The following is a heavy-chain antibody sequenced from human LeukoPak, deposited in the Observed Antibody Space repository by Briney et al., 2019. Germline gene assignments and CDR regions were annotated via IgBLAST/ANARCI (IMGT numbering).Heavy chain of an antibody. CDR1: GGSISSGGYY. D-gene: IGHD6-13*01. CDR3: ARDSSSSWYGDYYYYMDV. CDR2: IYHSGST. V-gene: IGHV4-30-2*01. J-gene: IGHJ6*03. Sequence: PSETLSLTCTVSGGSISSGGYYWSWIRQPPGKGLEWIGYIYHSGSTYYNPSLKSRVTISVDRSKNQFSLKLSSVTAADTAVYYCARDSSSSWYGDYYYYMDVWGKGTTVTVSS.